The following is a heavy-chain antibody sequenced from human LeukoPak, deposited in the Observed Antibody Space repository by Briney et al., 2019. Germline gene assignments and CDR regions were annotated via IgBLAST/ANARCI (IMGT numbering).Heavy chain of an antibody. CDR2: ISAYNGNT. CDR1: GYTFTSYG. CDR3: ARGLNTGITMVQGVMAP. Sequence: GASVKVSCKASGYTFTSYGISWVRQAPGQGLEWMGWISAYNGNTNYAQKLQGRVTMTRNTSISTAYMELSSLRSEDTAVYYCARGLNTGITMVQGVMAPWGQGTLVTVSS. J-gene: IGHJ5*02. D-gene: IGHD3-10*01. V-gene: IGHV1-18*01.